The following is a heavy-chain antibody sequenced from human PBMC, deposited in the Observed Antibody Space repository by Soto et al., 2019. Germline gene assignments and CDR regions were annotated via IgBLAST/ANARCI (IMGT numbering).Heavy chain of an antibody. CDR3: ARGITGLFDY. CDR1: GFTFSSYS. CDR2: ISSSSSTI. Sequence: EVQLVESGGGLVQPGGSLRLSCAASGFTFSSYSMNWVRQAPGKGLEWVSYISSSSSTIYYADSVKGRFTISRDNAKNSLYLQMNCLRAEDTAVYYCARGITGLFDYWGQGTLVTVSS. V-gene: IGHV3-48*01. J-gene: IGHJ4*02. D-gene: IGHD1-20*01.